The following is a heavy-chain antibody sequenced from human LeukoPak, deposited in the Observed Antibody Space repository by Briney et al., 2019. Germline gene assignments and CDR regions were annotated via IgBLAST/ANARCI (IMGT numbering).Heavy chain of an antibody. D-gene: IGHD4-17*01. J-gene: IGHJ3*02. CDR1: GFTFSSYA. CDR3: AKGGHDYGDSDAFDI. V-gene: IGHV3-23*01. CDR2: ISGSGGST. Sequence: GGSLRLSCAASGFTFSSYAMSWVRQAPGKGLEWVSAISGSGGSTYYADSVKGRFTISRDNSKSTLYLQMNSLRAEDTAVYYCAKGGHDYGDSDAFDIWGQGTMVTVSS.